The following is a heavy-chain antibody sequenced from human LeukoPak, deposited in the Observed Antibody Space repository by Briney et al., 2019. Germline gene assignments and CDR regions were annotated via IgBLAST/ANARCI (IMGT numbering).Heavy chain of an antibody. D-gene: IGHD4-17*01. CDR2: FDPEDGET. CDR1: GYTLTELS. V-gene: IGHV1-24*01. J-gene: IGHJ6*02. CDR3: ATGVLGDYAFEDYYYGMDV. Sequence: ASVKVSCKVSGYTLTELSMHWVRQAPGKGLEWMGGFDPEDGETIYAQKFQGRVTMTEDTSTDTAYMELSSLRSEDTAVCYCATGVLGDYAFEDYYYGMDVWGQGTTVTVSS.